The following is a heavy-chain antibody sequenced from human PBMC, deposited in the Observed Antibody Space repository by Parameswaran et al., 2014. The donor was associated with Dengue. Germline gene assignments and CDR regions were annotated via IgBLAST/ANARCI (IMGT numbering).Heavy chain of an antibody. J-gene: IGHJ5*02. D-gene: IGHD3-9*01. CDR2: ITAGSGNT. V-gene: IGHV1-3*01. Sequence: VRQAPGQRLEWMGWITAGSGNTKYSQNFQGRVSITRDTSATTVYMELSSLTSEDTAVYYCAREGAVRHFDWLSLSWFDPWGQGTLVTVSS. CDR3: AREGAVRHFDWLSLSWFDP.